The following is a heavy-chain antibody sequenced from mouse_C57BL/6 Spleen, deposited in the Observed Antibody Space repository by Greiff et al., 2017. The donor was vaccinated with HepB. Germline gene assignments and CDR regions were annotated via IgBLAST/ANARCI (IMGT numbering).Heavy chain of an antibody. CDR1: GYAFSSSW. Sequence: VKLVESGPELVKPGASVKISCKASGYAFSSSWMNWVKQRPGKGLEWIGRIYPGDGDTNYNGKFKGKATLTADKSSSTAYMQLSSLTSEDSAVYFCARPYDYDGGAWFAYWGQGTLVTVSA. CDR3: ARPYDYDGGAWFAY. V-gene: IGHV1-82*01. D-gene: IGHD2-4*01. J-gene: IGHJ3*01. CDR2: IYPGDGDT.